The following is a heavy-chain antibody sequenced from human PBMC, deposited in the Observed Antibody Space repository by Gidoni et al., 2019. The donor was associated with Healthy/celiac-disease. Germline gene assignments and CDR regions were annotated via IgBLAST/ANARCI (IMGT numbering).Heavy chain of an antibody. CDR1: GFTFSDYY. V-gene: IGHV3-11*06. D-gene: IGHD2-15*01. Sequence: QVQLVESGGGLVKPGGSLRLSCAASGFTFSDYYMSWIRQAPGKGLEWVSYISSSSSYTNYADSVKGRFTISRDNAKNSLYLQMNSLRAEDTAVYYCARVRRSGPPHYGMDVWGQGTTVTVSS. CDR3: ARVRRSGPPHYGMDV. CDR2: ISSSSSYT. J-gene: IGHJ6*02.